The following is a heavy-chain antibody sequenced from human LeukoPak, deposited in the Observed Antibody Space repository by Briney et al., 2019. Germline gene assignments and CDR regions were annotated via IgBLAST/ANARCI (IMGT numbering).Heavy chain of an antibody. CDR1: GYTLTELS. J-gene: IGHJ3*02. CDR3: ATDNPGYSTSWYGAFDI. Sequence: GASVKVSCKVSGYTLTELSMHWVRQAPGKGLEWMGGFDPEDGETIYAQKFRGRVIMTEDTSTDTAYMELSSLRSEDTAVYYCATDNPGYSTSWYGAFDIWGQGTMVTVSS. CDR2: FDPEDGET. V-gene: IGHV1-24*01. D-gene: IGHD6-13*01.